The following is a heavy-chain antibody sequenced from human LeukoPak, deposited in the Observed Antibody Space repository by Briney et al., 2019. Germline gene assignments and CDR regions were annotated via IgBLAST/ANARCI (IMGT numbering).Heavy chain of an antibody. CDR3: ARAEWELLIDY. CDR1: GFTFSDYY. CDR2: ISSSGSTI. V-gene: IGHV3-11*01. Sequence: GGSLRLSCAASGFTFSDYYMSWIRQAPGKGLEWVSYISSSGSTIYYADSVKGRFTISRDNAKNSLYLQMNSLRAEDTAVCYCARAEWELLIDYWGQGTLVTVSS. D-gene: IGHD1-26*01. J-gene: IGHJ4*02.